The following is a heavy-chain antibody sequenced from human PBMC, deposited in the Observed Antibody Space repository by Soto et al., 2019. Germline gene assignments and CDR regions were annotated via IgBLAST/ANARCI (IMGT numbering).Heavy chain of an antibody. D-gene: IGHD3-16*01. Sequence: EVQLMESGGGLVQPGGSLRLSCAASGFTFSSYAMSWVRQAPGKGLEWVSGITGSGSTTYYADSVKGRFTISRDNSKNTLYLQMNSLRAEDTSEYYCARRGGALGYWGQGTLVTVSS. V-gene: IGHV3-23*01. CDR3: ARRGGALGY. CDR1: GFTFSSYA. CDR2: ITGSGSTT. J-gene: IGHJ4*02.